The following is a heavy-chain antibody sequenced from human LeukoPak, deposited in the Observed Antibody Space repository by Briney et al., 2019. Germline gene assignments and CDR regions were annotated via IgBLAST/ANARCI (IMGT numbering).Heavy chain of an antibody. D-gene: IGHD6-13*01. J-gene: IGHJ4*02. CDR1: GGSISSSSYY. CDR3: ARERIAGQLVQGYFDY. Sequence: SETLSLTCTVSGGSISSSSYYWGWIRQPPGKGLEWIGSIYYSGSTYYNPSLKSRVTISVDTSKNQFSLKLSSVTAADTAVYYCARERIAGQLVQGYFDYWGQGTLVTVSS. CDR2: IYYSGST. V-gene: IGHV4-39*07.